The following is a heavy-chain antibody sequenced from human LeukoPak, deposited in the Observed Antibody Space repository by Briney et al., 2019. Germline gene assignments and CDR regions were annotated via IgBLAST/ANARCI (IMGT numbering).Heavy chain of an antibody. J-gene: IGHJ4*02. V-gene: IGHV3-30-3*01. CDR1: GFTFSSYA. D-gene: IGHD5-24*01. CDR2: ISYDGGNK. CDR3: ARRRDGYSTLDY. Sequence: GGSLRLSCAASGFTFSSYAMHWVRQAPGKGLEWVAVISYDGGNKYYADSVKGRFTISRDNSKNTLYLQMNSLRAEDTAVYYCARRRDGYSTLDYWGQGTLVTVSS.